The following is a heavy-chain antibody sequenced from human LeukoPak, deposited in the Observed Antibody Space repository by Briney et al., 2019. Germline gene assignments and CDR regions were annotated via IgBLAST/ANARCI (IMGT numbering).Heavy chain of an antibody. CDR1: GGTFSSYA. D-gene: IGHD3-16*01. CDR3: ARVQGNDYGMDV. J-gene: IGHJ6*02. V-gene: IGHV1-69*13. CDR2: IIPIFGTA. Sequence: SVKVSCKATGGTFSSYAITWVRQAPGQGLEWMGGIIPIFGTANYAQKFQGRVTITADESTSTAYMELSSLRSEDTAVYYCARVQGNDYGMDVWGQGTTVTVSS.